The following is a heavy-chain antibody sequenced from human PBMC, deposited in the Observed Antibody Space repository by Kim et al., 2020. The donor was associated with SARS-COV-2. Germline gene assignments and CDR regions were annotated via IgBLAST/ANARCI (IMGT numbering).Heavy chain of an antibody. V-gene: IGHV4-39*07. D-gene: IGHD3-22*01. CDR3: ARESGFYDSSGYYFDY. J-gene: IGHJ4*02. Sequence: PKRRVTISVDTSENQFSRKLSSVTAADTAVYYCARESGFYDSSGYYFDYWGQGTLVTVSS.